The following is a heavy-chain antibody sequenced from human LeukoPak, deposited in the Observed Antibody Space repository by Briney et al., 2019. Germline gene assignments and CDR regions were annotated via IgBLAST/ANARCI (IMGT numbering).Heavy chain of an antibody. J-gene: IGHJ4*02. CDR2: INHSGST. V-gene: IGHV4-34*01. D-gene: IGHD3-10*01. CDR3: AREQLWFGELLRGIYYFDY. CDR1: GGSFSGYY. Sequence: SETLSLTCAVYGGSFSGYYWSWIRQPPGKGPEWIGEINHSGSTNYNPSLKSRVTISVDTSKNQFSLKLSSVTAADTAVYYCAREQLWFGELLRGIYYFDYWGQGTLVTVSS.